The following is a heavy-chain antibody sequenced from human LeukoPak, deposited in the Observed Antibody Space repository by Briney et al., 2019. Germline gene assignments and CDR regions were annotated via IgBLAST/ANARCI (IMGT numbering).Heavy chain of an antibody. CDR3: ARVRYYYDSSGYYSLRGYFDY. Sequence: PSETLSLTCTVSGGSISSGGYYWSWIRQHPGKGLEWIGYIYYSGGTYYNPSLKSRVTISVDTSKNQFSLKLSSVTAADTAVYYCARVRYYYDSSGYYSLRGYFDYWGQGTLVTVSS. J-gene: IGHJ4*02. CDR1: GGSISSGGYY. V-gene: IGHV4-31*03. CDR2: IYYSGGT. D-gene: IGHD3-22*01.